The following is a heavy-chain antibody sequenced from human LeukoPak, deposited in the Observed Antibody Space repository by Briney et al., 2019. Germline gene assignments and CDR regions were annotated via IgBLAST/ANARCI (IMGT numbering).Heavy chain of an antibody. J-gene: IGHJ4*02. Sequence: TSETLSLTCTVSGYSISRGYYWGWIRQPPGKGLEWIGSIYHSGSTRYNPSLKSRVTISVDTSKNQFSLKLSSVTAADTAVYYCASLAYYYGSGGVWRFDYWGQGTLVTVSS. CDR3: ASLAYYYGSGGVWRFDY. V-gene: IGHV4-38-2*02. D-gene: IGHD3-10*01. CDR1: GYSISRGYY. CDR2: IYHSGST.